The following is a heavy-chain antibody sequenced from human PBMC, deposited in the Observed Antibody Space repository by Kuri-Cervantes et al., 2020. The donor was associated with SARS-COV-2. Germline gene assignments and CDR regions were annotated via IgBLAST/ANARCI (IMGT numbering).Heavy chain of an antibody. CDR1: GGTFSSYA. CDR2: IIPNFGTA. Sequence: SVKVSCKASGGTFSSYAIGWVRQAPGQGLEWMGGIIPNFGTANYAQKFQGRVTITTDESTSTAYMELSSLRSEDTAVYYCAKGHNSGWHKPPIGYWGQGALVTVSS. J-gene: IGHJ4*02. V-gene: IGHV1-69*05. CDR3: AKGHNSGWHKPPIGY. D-gene: IGHD6-19*01.